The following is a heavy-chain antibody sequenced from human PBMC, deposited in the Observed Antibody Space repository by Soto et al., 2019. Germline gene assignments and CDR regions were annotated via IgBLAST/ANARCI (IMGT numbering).Heavy chain of an antibody. D-gene: IGHD2-21*01. V-gene: IGHV4-59*01. CDR1: GGSISSYY. CDR2: IYYSGST. Sequence: QVQLQESGPGLVKPSETLSLTCTVSGGSISSYYWSWIRQPPGKGLEWIGYIYYSGSTNYNPSLRSGVTIQVEPSKTRFSLKLGLVTAAATAVYYGGGGGPYCGGAGYSGRGSYFDYWGQGTLVTVSS. CDR3: GGGGPYCGGAGYSGRGSYFDY. J-gene: IGHJ4*02.